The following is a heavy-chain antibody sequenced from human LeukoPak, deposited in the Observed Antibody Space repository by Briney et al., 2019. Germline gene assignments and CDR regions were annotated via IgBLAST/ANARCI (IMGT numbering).Heavy chain of an antibody. CDR3: ARVRLLYQYGRFDY. J-gene: IGHJ4*02. CDR2: ISAYNGNT. Sequence: AASVKVSCKASGYTFTSYGISWVRQAPGQGLEWMGWISAYNGNTNYAQKLQGRVTMTTDTSTSTAYMELRSLRSDDTAVYYCARVRLLYQYGRFDYWGQGTLVSVSS. CDR1: GYTFTSYG. D-gene: IGHD2-2*01. V-gene: IGHV1-18*01.